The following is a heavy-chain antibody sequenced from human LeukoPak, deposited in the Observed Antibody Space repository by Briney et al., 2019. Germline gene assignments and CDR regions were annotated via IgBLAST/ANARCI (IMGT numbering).Heavy chain of an antibody. V-gene: IGHV4-59*01. CDR2: IYYSGST. CDR1: GGSISSYY. D-gene: IGHD5-12*01. CDR3: ARGLLNSGLHPFDY. Sequence: PSETLSLTCTASGGSISSYYWSWIRQPPGKGLEWIGYIYYSGSTNYNPSLKSRVTISVDTSKNQFSLKLSSVTAADTAVYYCARGLLNSGLHPFDYWGQGTLVTVSS. J-gene: IGHJ4*02.